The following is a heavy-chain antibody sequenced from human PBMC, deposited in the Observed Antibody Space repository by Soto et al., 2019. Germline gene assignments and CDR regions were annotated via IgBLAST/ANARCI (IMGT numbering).Heavy chain of an antibody. Sequence: ASGKVSCKASVYTFTSYVISWVRQAPGQGLEWMGWISAYNGNTNYAQKLQGRVTMTTDTSTSTAYMELRSLRSDDTAVYYCAREINCSGGSCYGVDWFDPWGQGTLVTVSS. CDR1: VYTFTSYV. CDR3: AREINCSGGSCYGVDWFDP. CDR2: ISAYNGNT. J-gene: IGHJ5*02. V-gene: IGHV1-18*01. D-gene: IGHD2-15*01.